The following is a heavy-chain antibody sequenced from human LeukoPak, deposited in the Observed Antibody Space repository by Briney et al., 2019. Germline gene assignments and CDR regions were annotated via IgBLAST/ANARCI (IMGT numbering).Heavy chain of an antibody. V-gene: IGHV1-69-2*01. CDR3: ATGRNIVVVPAAMDY. CDR2: VDHEDGET. D-gene: IGHD2-2*01. Sequence: ASVKVSCKVSGYTFTDYYMHWVQQAPGKGLEWMGLVDHEDGETIYAEKFQGRVTITADTSTDAAYMELSSLRSEDTAVHYCATGRNIVVVPAAMDYWGQGTLVTVSS. CDR1: GYTFTDYY. J-gene: IGHJ4*02.